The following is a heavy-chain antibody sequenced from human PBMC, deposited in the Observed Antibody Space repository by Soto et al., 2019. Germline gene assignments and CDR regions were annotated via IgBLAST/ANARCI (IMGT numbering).Heavy chain of an antibody. V-gene: IGHV6-1*01. J-gene: IGHJ6*02. CDR1: GDSVSSNSAA. CDR3: ARDRSSSSVSYYYYYYGMDV. CDR2: TYYRSKWYN. D-gene: IGHD6-6*01. Sequence: PSQTLSLTCAISGDSVSSNSAAWNCISQSPSRGLEWLGRTYYRSKWYNDYAVSVKSRITINPDTSKNQFSLQLNSVTPEDTAVYYCARDRSSSSVSYYYYYYGMDVWGQGTTVTVS.